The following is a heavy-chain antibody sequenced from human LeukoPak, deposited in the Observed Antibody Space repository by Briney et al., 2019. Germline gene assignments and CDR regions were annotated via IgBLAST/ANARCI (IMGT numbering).Heavy chain of an antibody. J-gene: IGHJ4*02. CDR1: GGTFISYA. D-gene: IGHD4-17*01. CDR2: IIPIFGTA. Sequence: VASVKVSCKASGGTFISYAISWVRQAPGQGREWMGGIIPIFGTANYAQKFQGRVTITADESTSTAYMELSSLRSEDTAVYYCALETDEMTTVPIVDYWGQGTLFTVSS. CDR3: ALETDEMTTVPIVDY. V-gene: IGHV1-69*13.